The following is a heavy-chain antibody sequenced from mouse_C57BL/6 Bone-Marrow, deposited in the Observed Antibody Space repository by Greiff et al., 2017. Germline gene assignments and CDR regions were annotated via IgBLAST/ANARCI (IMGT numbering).Heavy chain of an antibody. J-gene: IGHJ3*01. V-gene: IGHV1-85*01. CDR1: GYTFTSYD. CDR3: ARALITTVVAPFAY. D-gene: IGHD1-1*01. Sequence: VQLQESGPELVKPGASVKLSCKASGYTFTSYDINWVKQRPGQGLEWIGWIYPRDGSTKYNEKFKGKATLTVDTSSSTAYMELHSLTSEDSAVYFCARALITTVVAPFAYWGQGTLVTVSA. CDR2: IYPRDGST.